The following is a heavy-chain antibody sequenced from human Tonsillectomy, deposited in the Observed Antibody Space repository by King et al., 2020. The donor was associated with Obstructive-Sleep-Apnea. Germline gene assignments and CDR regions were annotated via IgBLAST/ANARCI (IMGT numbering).Heavy chain of an antibody. CDR2: IYSDGSRT. CDR3: ARSSLGAIEI. Sequence: VQLVESGGGLVQPGGSLRLSCAASGFTFSNYWMHWVRQAPGKGLVWVSLIYSDGSRTTYADSVKGRFTIYRDNAKNTLYLQMNSLRAEDTAVYYCARSSLGAIEIWGQGTMVTVSS. CDR1: GFTFSNYW. V-gene: IGHV3-74*01. J-gene: IGHJ3*02. D-gene: IGHD3-3*02.